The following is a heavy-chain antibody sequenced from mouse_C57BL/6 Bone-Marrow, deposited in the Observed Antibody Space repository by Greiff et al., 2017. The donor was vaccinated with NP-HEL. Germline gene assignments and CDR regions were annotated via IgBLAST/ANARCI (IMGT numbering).Heavy chain of an antibody. Sequence: EVKLVESGGGLVKPGGSLKLSCAASGFTFSSYAMSWVRQTPEKRLEWVATISDGGSYTYYPDNVKGRFTISRDNAKNNLYLQMSHLKSEDTAMYYCAREANYGAYWGQGTLVTVSA. J-gene: IGHJ3*01. D-gene: IGHD1-1*01. CDR2: ISDGGSYT. CDR1: GFTFSSYA. CDR3: AREANYGAY. V-gene: IGHV5-4*01.